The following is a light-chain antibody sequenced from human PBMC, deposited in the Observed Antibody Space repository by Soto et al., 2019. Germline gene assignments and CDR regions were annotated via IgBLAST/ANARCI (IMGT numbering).Light chain of an antibody. CDR3: SSYASTSTVL. CDR1: SSDVGGYNY. J-gene: IGLJ2*01. V-gene: IGLV2-14*01. CDR2: EVS. Sequence: QSALTQPASVSGSPGQSITISCTGTSSDVGGYNYVSWYQQHPGKAPKLMIYEVSNRPSGVSNRFSGSKSGNTASLTISGLQDEDEADYYCSSYASTSTVLFGGATNFTVL.